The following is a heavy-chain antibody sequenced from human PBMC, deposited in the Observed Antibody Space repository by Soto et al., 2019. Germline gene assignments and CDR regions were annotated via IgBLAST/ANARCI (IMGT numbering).Heavy chain of an antibody. CDR1: GFTFSRYA. V-gene: IGHV3-74*01. J-gene: IGHJ6*03. D-gene: IGHD6-13*01. CDR2: INGDGSNT. CDR3: ARGHSSSWTETYYYYMDV. Sequence: GGSLRLSCAASGFTFSRYAMSWVRQAPGKGLEWVSRINGDGSNTNYADSVKGRFTISRDNAKNTLYLQMNSLRAEDTAVYYCARGHSSSWTETYYYYMDVWGKGTTVTVSS.